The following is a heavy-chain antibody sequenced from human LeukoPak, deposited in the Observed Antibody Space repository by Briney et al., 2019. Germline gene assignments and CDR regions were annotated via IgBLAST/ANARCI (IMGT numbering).Heavy chain of an antibody. CDR3: ASENSSGQGGGANWFDP. D-gene: IGHD6-19*01. V-gene: IGHV1-69*10. Sequence: SVKVSCKASGGTFTSYDISWVRQAPGQGLEWMGGIIPIFGIANYAQKFQGRVTITADKSTSTAYMDLSSLRSEYTAVYYCASENSSGQGGGANWFDPWGQGTLVTVSS. CDR2: IIPIFGIA. CDR1: GGTFTSYD. J-gene: IGHJ5*02.